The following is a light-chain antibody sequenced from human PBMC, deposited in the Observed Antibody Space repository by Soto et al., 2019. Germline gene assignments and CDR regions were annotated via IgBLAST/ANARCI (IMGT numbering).Light chain of an antibody. V-gene: IGKV3-20*01. CDR2: GAS. CDR3: QQYGSSPPHT. J-gene: IGKJ5*01. Sequence: DIVLSWSPAHLPLSRGERATLSCRASQSVGSSLAWYQQEPGQAPRLLIYGASSRATGIPDRCIGGGSGTDFTLTSSIREPEDCAGDYFQQYGSSPPHTFGQGTRREIK. CDR1: QSVGSS.